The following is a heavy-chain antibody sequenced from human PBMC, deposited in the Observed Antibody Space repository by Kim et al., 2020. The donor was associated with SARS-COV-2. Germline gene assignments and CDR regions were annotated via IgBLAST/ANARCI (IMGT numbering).Heavy chain of an antibody. V-gene: IGHV3-9*01. CDR3: AKDYYDILTGPIFDY. D-gene: IGHD3-9*01. J-gene: IGHJ4*02. Sequence: DSGSGRFTNSRDNAKNSLYLQMNSLRAEDTALYYCAKDYYDILTGPIFDYWGQGTLVTVSS.